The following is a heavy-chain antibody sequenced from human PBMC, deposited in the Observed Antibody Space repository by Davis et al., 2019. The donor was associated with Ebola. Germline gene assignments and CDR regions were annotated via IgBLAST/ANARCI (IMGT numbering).Heavy chain of an antibody. CDR2: ISSSSSYI. D-gene: IGHD6-19*01. V-gene: IGHV3-21*01. J-gene: IGHJ4*02. Sequence: PGGSLRLSCAASGFTFSSYSMNWVRQAPGKGLEWVSSISSSSSYIYYADSVKGRFTISRDNAKNSLYLQMNSLRAEDTAVYYCARGSRAVAGLDSYWGQGTLVTVSS. CDR1: GFTFSSYS. CDR3: ARGSRAVAGLDSY.